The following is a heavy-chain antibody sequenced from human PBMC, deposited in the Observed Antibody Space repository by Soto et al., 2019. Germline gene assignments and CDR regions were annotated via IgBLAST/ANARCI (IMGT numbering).Heavy chain of an antibody. Sequence: QVQLVQSGAEVKKPGSSVKVSCKASGGTFSSYATSWVRQAPGQGLEWMGGIIPIFGTANYAQKFQGRVTITADESTSTAYMELSSLRSEDTAVYYCARSTYADYYYDSSGYYYNWFDPWGQGTLVTVSS. CDR2: IIPIFGTA. J-gene: IGHJ5*02. CDR1: GGTFSSYA. CDR3: ARSTYADYYYDSSGYYYNWFDP. D-gene: IGHD3-22*01. V-gene: IGHV1-69*01.